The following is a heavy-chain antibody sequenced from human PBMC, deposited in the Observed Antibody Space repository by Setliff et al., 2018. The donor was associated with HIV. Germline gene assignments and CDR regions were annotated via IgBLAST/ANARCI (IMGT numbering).Heavy chain of an antibody. V-gene: IGHV1-24*01. J-gene: IGHJ1*01. CDR3: ATDPGYSSTWYSESFQH. CDR1: GYTLTELS. D-gene: IGHD6-13*01. Sequence: GASVNVSCKISGYTLTELSIHWVRQAPGKGLEWMANFDPEDGETFYAQKFQGRLTMTEDTSTDTAYMELSSLRSDDTAMYYCATDPGYSSTWYSESFQHWGQGTVVTVSS. CDR2: FDPEDGET.